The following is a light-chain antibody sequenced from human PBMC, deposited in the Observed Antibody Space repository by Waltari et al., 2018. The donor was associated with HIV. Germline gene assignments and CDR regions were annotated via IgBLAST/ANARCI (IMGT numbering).Light chain of an antibody. CDR2: RNN. Sequence: QSVLTQPPSASGTPGQRVTISCSGSRSNIGSNHVYWYQQIPGTAPKPLIYRNNQRPSRVPDRFSGSKSGTSASLAISGLRSEDEADYYCVTWDDSLSGWVFGGGTKLTVL. CDR3: VTWDDSLSGWV. V-gene: IGLV1-47*01. J-gene: IGLJ3*02. CDR1: RSNIGSNH.